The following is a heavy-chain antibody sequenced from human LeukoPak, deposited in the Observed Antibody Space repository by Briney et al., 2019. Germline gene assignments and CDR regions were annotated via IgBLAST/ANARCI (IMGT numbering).Heavy chain of an antibody. V-gene: IGHV3-23*01. D-gene: IGHD4-17*01. Sequence: PGGSLRLSCAASGFTFSSSAMNWVRQAPGRGLEWVSGISGSSANIKYADSMKGRFTISRDNSKNTLYLLIMSSRVDEETVYYCSRDPGPHISDYYSDYWGQGTLVTVSP. CDR3: SRDPGPHISDYYSDY. CDR2: ISGSSANI. J-gene: IGHJ4*02. CDR1: GFTFSSSA.